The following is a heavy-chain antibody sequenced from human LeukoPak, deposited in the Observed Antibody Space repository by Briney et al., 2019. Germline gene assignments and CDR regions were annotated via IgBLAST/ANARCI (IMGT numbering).Heavy chain of an antibody. V-gene: IGHV3-21*01. CDR2: ISISSSYI. J-gene: IGHJ3*02. CDR3: ASTPQPTPSKSFDI. CDR1: GFTFSSYS. Sequence: GGSLRLSCAASGFTFSSYSMNWVRQAPGKGLEWVSSISISSSYIYYADSVKGRFTISRDNAKNSLYLQMNSLRAEDTAVYYCASTPQPTPSKSFDIWGQGTMVTVSS.